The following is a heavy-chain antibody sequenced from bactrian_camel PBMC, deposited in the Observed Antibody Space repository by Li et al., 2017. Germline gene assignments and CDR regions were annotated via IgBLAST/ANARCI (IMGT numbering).Heavy chain of an antibody. CDR2: IYVGTGSS. CDR1: GYTYSSYC. V-gene: IGHV3S1*01. Sequence: HVQLVESGGGSVEAGGSLRLSCVASGYTYSSYCMAWFRQAPGKEREGVAAIYVGTGSSWYAGSVKGRFTISFDNAEKILYLEMNNLNGEDTAMYYCAAGWSFGVGTLLRRHYNYWGQGTQVTVS. J-gene: IGHJ4*01. D-gene: IGHD3*01. CDR3: AAGWSFGVGTLLRRHYNY.